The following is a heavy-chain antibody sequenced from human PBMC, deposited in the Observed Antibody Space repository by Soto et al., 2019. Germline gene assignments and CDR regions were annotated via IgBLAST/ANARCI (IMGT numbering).Heavy chain of an antibody. V-gene: IGHV4-30-4*01. CDR3: ARLVHDFWSGYAYYYMDV. CDR2: IYYSGST. Sequence: SETLSLTCTVSGGSISSGDYYWSWIRQPPGKGLEWIGYIYYSGSTYYNPSLKSRVTISVDTSKNQFSLKLSSVTAADTAVYYCARLVHDFWSGYAYYYMDVWGKGTTVTVSS. CDR1: GGSISSGDYY. D-gene: IGHD3-3*01. J-gene: IGHJ6*03.